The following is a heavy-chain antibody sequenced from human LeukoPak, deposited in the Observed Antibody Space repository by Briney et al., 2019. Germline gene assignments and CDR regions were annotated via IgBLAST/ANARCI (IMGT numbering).Heavy chain of an antibody. CDR3: ARPVSGGDDLQFDY. CDR1: GFTFSSYG. CDR2: IWYDGSNK. V-gene: IGHV3-33*01. D-gene: IGHD2-21*02. Sequence: GGSLRLSCAASGFTFSSYGMHWVHQAPGKGLGWVAVIWYDGSNKYYADSVKGRFTISRDNSKNTLYLQMNSLRAEDTAVYYCARPVSGGDDLQFDYWGQGTLVTVSS. J-gene: IGHJ4*02.